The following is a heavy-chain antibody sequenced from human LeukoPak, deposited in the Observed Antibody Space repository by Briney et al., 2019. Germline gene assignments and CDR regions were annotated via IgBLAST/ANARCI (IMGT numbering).Heavy chain of an antibody. CDR1: GGTFSSYA. V-gene: IGHV1-69*13. CDR3: AREARFGEDYYYYMDV. Sequence: EASVKVSCKASGGTFSSYAISWVRQAPGQGLEWIGGIIPIFGTANYAQKFQGRVTITADESTSTAYMELSSLRSEDTAVYYCAREARFGEDYYYYMDVWGKGTTVTVSS. J-gene: IGHJ6*03. CDR2: IIPIFGTA. D-gene: IGHD3-10*01.